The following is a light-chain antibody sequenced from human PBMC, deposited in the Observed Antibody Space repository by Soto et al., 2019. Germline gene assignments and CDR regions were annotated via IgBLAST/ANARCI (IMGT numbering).Light chain of an antibody. CDR3: QQYDSYSSGP. Sequence: DIQMTQSPSTLSASVGGRVTITCLASQTINSWLAWYQQKPGKAPKVLIFDASSLKTGVPSRFSGSGSGTEFTLTISNLQPDDFATYYCQQYDSYSSGPFGQGAKVDIK. CDR2: DAS. J-gene: IGKJ1*01. CDR1: QTINSW. V-gene: IGKV1-5*01.